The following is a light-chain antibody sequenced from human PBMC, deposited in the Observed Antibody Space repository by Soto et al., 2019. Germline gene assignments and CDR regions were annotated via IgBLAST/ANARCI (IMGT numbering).Light chain of an antibody. CDR2: DVS. J-gene: IGLJ1*01. V-gene: IGLV2-14*01. Sequence: QSALTQPASVSGSPGQSITISCTGTRSDVGGYNYVFWYQQHPGKAPKLMIYDVSNRPSGVSNRLSGSKSGNTASLTISGLQAEDEADYYCSSYTSSSTHYVFGTGTKLTVL. CDR3: SSYTSSSTHYV. CDR1: RSDVGGYNY.